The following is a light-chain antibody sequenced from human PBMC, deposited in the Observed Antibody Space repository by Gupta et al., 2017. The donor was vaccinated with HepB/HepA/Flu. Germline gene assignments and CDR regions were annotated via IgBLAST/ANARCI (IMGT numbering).Light chain of an antibody. J-gene: IGLJ2*01. Sequence: QSVLTQPPSVSGAPGQRVTISCTGSSSNIGAGYDVHWYQQLPGTAPKLLIYGNSNRPSGVPDRFSGSKSGTSGSLAIPGLQAEDEADYYCQSYDSSLSGFVVFGGGTKLTVL. CDR2: GNS. CDR1: SSNIGAGYD. CDR3: QSYDSSLSGFVV. V-gene: IGLV1-40*01.